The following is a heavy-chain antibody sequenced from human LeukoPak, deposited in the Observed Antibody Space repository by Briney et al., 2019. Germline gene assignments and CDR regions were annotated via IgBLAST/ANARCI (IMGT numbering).Heavy chain of an antibody. CDR3: ARGSLLLWFGELIAEHYYYYGMDV. CDR1: GGSISSGGYY. Sequence: SETLSLTCTVSGGSISSGGYYWSWIRQHPGKGLEWIGYIYYSGSTYYNPSLKSRVTISVDTSKNQFSLKLSSVTAADTAVYYCARGSLLLWFGELIAEHYYYYGMDVWGQGTTVTVSS. J-gene: IGHJ6*02. V-gene: IGHV4-31*03. D-gene: IGHD3-10*01. CDR2: IYYSGST.